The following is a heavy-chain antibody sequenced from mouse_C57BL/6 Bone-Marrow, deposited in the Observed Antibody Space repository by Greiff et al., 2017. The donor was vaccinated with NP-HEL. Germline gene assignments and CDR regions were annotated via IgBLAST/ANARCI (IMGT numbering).Heavy chain of an antibody. Sequence: VQLQQPGAELVKPGASVKLSCKASGYTFTSYWMHWVKQRPGQGLEWIGMIHPNSGSTNYNEKFKSKATLTVDKSSSTAYMQLSSLTSEDSAVYYCAREAYCSNPFAYWGQGTLVTVSA. CDR1: GYTFTSYW. D-gene: IGHD2-5*01. V-gene: IGHV1-64*01. CDR3: AREAYCSNPFAY. CDR2: IHPNSGST. J-gene: IGHJ3*01.